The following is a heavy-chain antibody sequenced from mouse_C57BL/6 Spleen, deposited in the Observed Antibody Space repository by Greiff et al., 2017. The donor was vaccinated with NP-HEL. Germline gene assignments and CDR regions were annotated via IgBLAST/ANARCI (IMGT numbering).Heavy chain of an antibody. CDR3: TQRRGYSNYPFAY. CDR2: IDPETGGT. D-gene: IGHD2-5*01. V-gene: IGHV1-15*01. J-gene: IGHJ3*01. CDR1: GYTFTDYE. Sequence: VQLVESGAELVRPGASVTLSCKASGYTFTDYEMHWVKQTPVHGLEWIGAIDPETGGTAYNQKFKGKAILTADKSSSTAYMELRSLTSEDSAVYYCTQRRGYSNYPFAYWGQGTLVTVSA.